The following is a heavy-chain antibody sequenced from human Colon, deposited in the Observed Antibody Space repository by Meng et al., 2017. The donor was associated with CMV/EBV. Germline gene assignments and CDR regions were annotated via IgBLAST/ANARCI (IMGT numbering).Heavy chain of an antibody. D-gene: IGHD6-13*01. V-gene: IGHV3-48*03. Sequence: GESLKISCAASGFTFSSYAMTWVRQAPGKGLEWISSISGTGSLIYYADSLRGRFSVSRDNPKKSLYLQMNSLRAEDTAVYYCARRNSSSWYRNYYHAMDVWGQGTAVTVSS. J-gene: IGHJ6*02. CDR1: GFTFSSYA. CDR3: ARRNSSSWYRNYYHAMDV. CDR2: ISGTGSLI.